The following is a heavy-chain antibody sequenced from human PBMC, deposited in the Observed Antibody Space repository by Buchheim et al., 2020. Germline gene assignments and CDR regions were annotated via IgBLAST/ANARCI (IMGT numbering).Heavy chain of an antibody. V-gene: IGHV3-23*01. Sequence: EVQLLESGGDLVQPGGSLRLSCAASGFTFSNYAMSWVRQAPGKGLEWVSDISISGSTSHYADSVKGRFTISRDNSKNTLFLKMNSLRAEDTAVYYCAEATGNFDYWGQGTL. J-gene: IGHJ4*02. CDR1: GFTFSNYA. D-gene: IGHD3-9*01. CDR2: ISISGSTS. CDR3: AEATGNFDY.